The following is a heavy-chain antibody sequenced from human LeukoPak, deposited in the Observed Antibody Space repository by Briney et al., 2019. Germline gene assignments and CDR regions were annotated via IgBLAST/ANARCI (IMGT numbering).Heavy chain of an antibody. CDR2: MNPNSGNT. D-gene: IGHD3-3*01. CDR1: GYTFTSYD. CDR3: ARNYECWCGYSTDAFDS. Sequence: ASVKVSCKASGYTFTSYDINWVRQATGQGLEWMGWMNPNSGNTGYAQKFQGRVTMTRKTSISTAYMELSSLRSEDPAVYYCARNYECWCGYSTDAFDSLVRGTMVTVCS. J-gene: IGHJ3*02. V-gene: IGHV1-8*01.